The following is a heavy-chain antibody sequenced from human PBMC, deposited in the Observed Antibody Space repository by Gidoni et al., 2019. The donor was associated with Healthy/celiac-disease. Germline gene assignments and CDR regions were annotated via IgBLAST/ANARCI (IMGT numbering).Heavy chain of an antibody. Sequence: EVQRVESGGGLVKPGGSLRLSCPASGFTSSIYAMHWVRQAPGKGLEYVSAIRSTVGSTYYANSVKGRFTISRDNSKNTLYLQMGSLRAEDMAVYYCAGVDCSSTSCYVLPDYWGQGTLVTVSS. CDR2: IRSTVGST. J-gene: IGHJ4*02. CDR3: AGVDCSSTSCYVLPDY. CDR1: GFTSSIYA. D-gene: IGHD2-2*01. V-gene: IGHV3-64*01.